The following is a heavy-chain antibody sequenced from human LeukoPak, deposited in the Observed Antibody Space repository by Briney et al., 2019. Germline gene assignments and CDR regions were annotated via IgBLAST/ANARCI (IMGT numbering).Heavy chain of an antibody. V-gene: IGHV3-73*01. Sequence: GGSLRLSCAASGFTFSGSAMHWVRQASGKGLEWVGRIRSKANSYATAYAVSVKGRFTISRDDSKNTAYLQMNSLKTEDTAVYYCTRHSDFWSGEFDPWGQGTLVTVSS. CDR1: GFTFSGSA. CDR2: IRSKANSYAT. J-gene: IGHJ5*02. CDR3: TRHSDFWSGEFDP. D-gene: IGHD3-3*01.